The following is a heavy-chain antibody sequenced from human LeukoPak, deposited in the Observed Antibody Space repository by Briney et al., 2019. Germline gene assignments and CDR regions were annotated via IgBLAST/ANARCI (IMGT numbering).Heavy chain of an antibody. J-gene: IGHJ6*03. CDR1: GFTFSSYW. Sequence: GGSLRLSCAASGFTFSSYWMSWVRQAPEKGLEWVANIKQDGSEKYYVDSVKGRFTISRDNAKNSLYLQMNSLRAEDAAVYYCARVAYGSGSYYYYYYYMDVWGKGTTVTISS. V-gene: IGHV3-7*03. D-gene: IGHD3-10*01. CDR2: IKQDGSEK. CDR3: ARVAYGSGSYYYYYYYMDV.